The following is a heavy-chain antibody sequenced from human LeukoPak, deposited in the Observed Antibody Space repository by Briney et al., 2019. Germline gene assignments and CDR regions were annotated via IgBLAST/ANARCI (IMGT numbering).Heavy chain of an antibody. J-gene: IGHJ4*02. CDR3: AKFSMIVVGGPFDY. D-gene: IGHD3-22*01. CDR1: KFTFSTFS. CDR2: ISGSGGST. Sequence: GGSLRLSCAASKFTFSTFSMSWVRQAPGKGLEWVSSISGSGGSTYYADSVKGRFTISRDNSKNTLFLQMNSLRVEDTAVYYCAKFSMIVVGGPFDYWGQGTLVTVSS. V-gene: IGHV3-23*01.